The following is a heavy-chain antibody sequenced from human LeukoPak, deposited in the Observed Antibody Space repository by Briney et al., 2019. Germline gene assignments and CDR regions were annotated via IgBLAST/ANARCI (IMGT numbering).Heavy chain of an antibody. Sequence: SETLSHTRVLYGGSLSGYYWSWIRPPPGKGVEWMGSVYYIGSTYYNPSLKSGATISVDTSKNQFSLKLSSVTAADTAVYYCARSIGYCSGGSCFLGWFDPWGQGTLVTVSS. J-gene: IGHJ5*02. CDR3: ARSIGYCSGGSCFLGWFDP. CDR2: VYYIGST. D-gene: IGHD2-15*01. CDR1: GGSLSGYY. V-gene: IGHV4-34*01.